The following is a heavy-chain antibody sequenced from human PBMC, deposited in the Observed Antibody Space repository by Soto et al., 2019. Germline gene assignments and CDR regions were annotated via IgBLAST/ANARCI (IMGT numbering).Heavy chain of an antibody. D-gene: IGHD2-2*01. CDR3: ARVVVLNYYYMDV. CDR1: GGSISSYY. J-gene: IGHJ6*03. CDR2: IYYSGST. Sequence: PSETLSLTCTVSGGSISSYYWSWIRQPPGKGLEWIGYIYYSGSTNYNPSLKSRVTISVDTSKNQFSLKLSSVTAADTAVYYCARVVVLNYYYMDVWGKGTTVTVSS. V-gene: IGHV4-59*12.